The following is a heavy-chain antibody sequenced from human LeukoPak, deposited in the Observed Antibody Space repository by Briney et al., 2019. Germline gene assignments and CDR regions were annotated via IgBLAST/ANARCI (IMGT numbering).Heavy chain of an antibody. J-gene: IGHJ3*02. D-gene: IGHD6-13*01. V-gene: IGHV1-3*01. Sequence: ASVKVSCKASAYTCTIYTIHWVRQATGQRLEWMGRINAGNGNTRYSQNFQGRVTITRDTSATTAYMELSSLRSEDTAVYYCARTTRSWYEDNDAFDIWGQGTTVTVSS. CDR2: INAGNGNT. CDR3: ARTTRSWYEDNDAFDI. CDR1: AYTCTIYT.